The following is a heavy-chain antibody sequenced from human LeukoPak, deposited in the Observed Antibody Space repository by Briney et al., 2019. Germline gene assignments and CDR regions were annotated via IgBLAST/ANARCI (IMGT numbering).Heavy chain of an antibody. CDR2: IRSKAYGGTT. CDR3: TRVTGDPITMIVVVNYGDY. CDR1: GFTFSSYE. J-gene: IGHJ4*02. V-gene: IGHV3-49*04. D-gene: IGHD3-22*01. Sequence: GGSLRLSCAASGFTFSSYEMNWVRQAPGKGLEWVGFIRSKAYGGTTEYAASVKGRFTISRDDSKSIAYLQMNSLKTEDTAVYYCTRVTGDPITMIVVVNYGDYWGQGTLVTVSS.